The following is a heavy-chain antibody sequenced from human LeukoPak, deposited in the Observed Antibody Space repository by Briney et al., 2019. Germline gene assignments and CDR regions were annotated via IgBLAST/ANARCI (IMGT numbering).Heavy chain of an antibody. CDR2: ISYDGSNK. V-gene: IGHV3-30*04. Sequence: SCKASGYTFTGYYMHWVRQAPGKGLEWVAVISYDGSNKYYADSVKGRFTISRDNSKNTLYLQMNSLRAEDTAVYYCYGSGSLIDYWGQGTLVTVSS. CDR1: GYTFTGYY. CDR3: YGSGSLIDY. D-gene: IGHD3-10*01. J-gene: IGHJ4*02.